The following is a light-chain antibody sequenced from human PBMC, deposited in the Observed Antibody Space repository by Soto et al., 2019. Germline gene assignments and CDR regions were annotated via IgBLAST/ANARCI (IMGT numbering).Light chain of an antibody. CDR1: QGLTTF. J-gene: IGKJ4*01. CDR3: QKYNSSLALP. Sequence: DIQMIQSPSSLSASVGDRVTISCRASQGLTTFLAWYQQKPGKAPKLLIYATSTLQSGVPSRFSGTGSGTDFTLTISGLQPEDVATYYCQKYNSSLALPFGGGTKVEIK. V-gene: IGKV1-27*01. CDR2: ATS.